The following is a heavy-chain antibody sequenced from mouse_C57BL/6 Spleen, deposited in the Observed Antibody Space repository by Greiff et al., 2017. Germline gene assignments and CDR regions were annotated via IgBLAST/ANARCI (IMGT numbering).Heavy chain of an antibody. Sequence: EVQVVESGGGLLKPGGSLKLSCAASGFTFSSYAMSWVRQTPEKRLEWVATISDGGSYTYYPDNVKGRFTISRDNAKNNLYLQMSHLKSEDTAMYYCARSLLLRTFDYWGQGTTLTVSS. CDR2: ISDGGSYT. CDR1: GFTFSSYA. CDR3: ARSLLLRTFDY. D-gene: IGHD1-1*01. J-gene: IGHJ2*01. V-gene: IGHV5-4*01.